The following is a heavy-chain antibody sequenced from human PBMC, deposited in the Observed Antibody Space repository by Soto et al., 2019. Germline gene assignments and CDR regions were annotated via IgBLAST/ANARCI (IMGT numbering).Heavy chain of an antibody. CDR1: GYTFTSYG. V-gene: IGHV1-18*01. Sequence: GASVKVSCKASGYTFTSYGISWVRQAPEQGLEWMGWISAYNGNTNYAQKLQGRVTMTTDTSTSTAYMELRSLRSDDTAVYYCATSRGSSWYYYYYYMDVWGKGTTVTVSS. D-gene: IGHD6-13*01. CDR3: ATSRGSSWYYYYYYMDV. J-gene: IGHJ6*03. CDR2: ISAYNGNT.